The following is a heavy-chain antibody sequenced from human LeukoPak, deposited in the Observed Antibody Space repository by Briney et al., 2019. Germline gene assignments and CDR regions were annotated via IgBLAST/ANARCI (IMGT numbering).Heavy chain of an antibody. CDR1: GFTFSSYA. CDR2: ISGSGGST. J-gene: IGHJ4*02. D-gene: IGHD2-2*01. Sequence: AGSLRLSCAASGFTFSSYAMSWVRQAPGKGLEWVSAISGSGGSTYYADSVEGRFTISRDNSKNTLYLQMNSLRAEDTAVYYCAKEARRRGIVVVPAAISLDYWGQGTLVTVSS. V-gene: IGHV3-23*01. CDR3: AKEARRRGIVVVPAAISLDY.